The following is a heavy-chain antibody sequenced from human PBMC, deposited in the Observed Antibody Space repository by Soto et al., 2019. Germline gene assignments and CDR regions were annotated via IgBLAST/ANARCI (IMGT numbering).Heavy chain of an antibody. V-gene: IGHV4-59*01. CDR3: ARSPSIVVVTFDY. CDR1: GGSISSYY. D-gene: IGHD2-21*02. CDR2: IYYSGST. Sequence: ETLSLTCTVSGGSISSYYWSWIRQPPGKGLEWIGYIYYSGSTNYNPSLKSRVTISVDTSKNQFSLKLSSVTAADTAVYYCARSPSIVVVTFDYWGQGTLVTVSS. J-gene: IGHJ4*02.